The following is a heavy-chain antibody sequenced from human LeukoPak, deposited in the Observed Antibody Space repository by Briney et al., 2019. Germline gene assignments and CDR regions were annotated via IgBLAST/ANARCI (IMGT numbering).Heavy chain of an antibody. Sequence: RASETLSLTCTVSGGSISSGGYYWSWIRQHPGKGLEWIGYIYYSGSTYYNPSLKSRVTISVDTSKNQFSLKLSSVTAADTAVYYCARYVVVPASWDYWGQGTLVTVSS. J-gene: IGHJ4*02. D-gene: IGHD2-2*01. CDR2: IYYSGST. V-gene: IGHV4-31*03. CDR1: GGSISSGGYY. CDR3: ARYVVVPASWDY.